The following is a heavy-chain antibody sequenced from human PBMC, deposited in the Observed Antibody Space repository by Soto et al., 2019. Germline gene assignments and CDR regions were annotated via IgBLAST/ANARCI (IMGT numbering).Heavy chain of an antibody. CDR3: AREKKHQSLGGRFGMDV. V-gene: IGHV3-21*01. CDR2: IGSSGGYI. Sequence: GGSLRLSCAVSGFIFSDFSMNWVRQAPGKGLEWVASIGSSGGYIFYADSVKGRFTISRDNANKSLDLEINSLRGEDTAVYYCAREKKHQSLGGRFGMDVWGQGTTVTVSS. J-gene: IGHJ6*02. CDR1: GFIFSDFS. D-gene: IGHD2-2*01.